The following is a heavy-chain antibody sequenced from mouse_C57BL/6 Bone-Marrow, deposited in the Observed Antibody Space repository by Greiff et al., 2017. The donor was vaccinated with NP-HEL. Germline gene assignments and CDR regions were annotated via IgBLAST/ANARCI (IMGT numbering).Heavy chain of an antibody. CDR2: IDPSDSEP. Sequence: VQLQQPGAELVRPGSSVKLSCKASGYTFTSYWMHWVKQRPIQGLEWIGNIDPSDSEPHYNQKFKDKATLTVDKSSSTAYMQLSSLTSEDSAVYYCARDALAYAMDYWGQGTSVTVSS. CDR1: GYTFTSYW. J-gene: IGHJ4*01. V-gene: IGHV1-52*01. CDR3: ARDALAYAMDY.